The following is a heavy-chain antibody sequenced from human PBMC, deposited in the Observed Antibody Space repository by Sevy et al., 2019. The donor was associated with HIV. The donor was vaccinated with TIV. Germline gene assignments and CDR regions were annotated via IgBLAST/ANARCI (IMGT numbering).Heavy chain of an antibody. CDR3: ARDLHYGDHFDS. CDR2: ITSDGSST. CDR1: GFTFSGYW. Sequence: GGSLRLSCAASGFTFSGYWMHWVRQAPGQGLVWVSRITSDGSSTSYGDSVKGRFTISRDNAKNTLYLEMNSLRAEDTAVYYCARDLHYGDHFDSWCHGTLVTVS. D-gene: IGHD4-17*01. J-gene: IGHJ4*01. V-gene: IGHV3-74*01.